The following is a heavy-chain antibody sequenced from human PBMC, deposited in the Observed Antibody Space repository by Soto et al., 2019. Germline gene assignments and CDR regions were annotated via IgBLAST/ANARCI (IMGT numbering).Heavy chain of an antibody. CDR1: GYTFTSYG. CDR3: ATGVSGWLNGMDV. D-gene: IGHD6-19*01. J-gene: IGHJ6*02. Sequence: GASVKVSCKASGYTFTSYGIHWVRQAPGQRLEWTGWINAGNGNTKYSEKFQGRVTITRDTSASTAYMELSSLRSEDTAVYYCATGVSGWLNGMDVWGQGTTVTVSS. CDR2: INAGNGNT. V-gene: IGHV1-3*01.